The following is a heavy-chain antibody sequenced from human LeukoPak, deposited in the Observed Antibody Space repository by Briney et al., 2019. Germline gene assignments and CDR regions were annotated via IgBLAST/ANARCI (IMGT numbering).Heavy chain of an antibody. D-gene: IGHD3-3*01. CDR2: ISSSSSYT. CDR1: GFTFSIYS. V-gene: IGHV3-21*01. Sequence: GGSLRLSCAASGFTFSIYSMNWVRQAPGKGLEWVSSISSSSSYTYYADSVKGRFTISRDNAKNSLYLQMHSLRAQDTAVYYWARDQLGYDFWCGYAHTTFDPWGQGTLGTVSS. J-gene: IGHJ5*02. CDR3: ARDQLGYDFWCGYAHTTFDP.